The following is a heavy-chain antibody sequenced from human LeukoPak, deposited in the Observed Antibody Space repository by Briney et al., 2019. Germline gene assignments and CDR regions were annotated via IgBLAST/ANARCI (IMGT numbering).Heavy chain of an antibody. J-gene: IGHJ4*02. CDR2: INPNSGST. V-gene: IGHV1-2*02. Sequence: ASVKVSCKASGYTFTGYYMHWVRQAPGQGLEWMGWINPNSGSTNYAQKFQGRVTMTRDTSISTAYMELSRLRSDDTAVYYCARDLGHSSSGYWGQGTLVTVSS. CDR3: ARDLGHSSSGY. CDR1: GYTFTGYY. D-gene: IGHD6-6*01.